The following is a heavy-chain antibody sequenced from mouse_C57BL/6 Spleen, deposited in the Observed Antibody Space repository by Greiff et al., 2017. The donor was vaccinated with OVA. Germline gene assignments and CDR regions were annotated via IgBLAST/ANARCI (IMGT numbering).Heavy chain of an antibody. J-gene: IGHJ3*01. V-gene: IGHV1-61*01. Sequence: VQLQQPGAELVRPGSSVKLSCKASGYTFTSYWMDWVKQRPGQGLEWIGNIYPSDSETHYNQKFKDKATLTVDKSSSTAYMQLSSLTSEDSAVYYCARGSSHEGFAYWGQGTLVTVSA. CDR2: IYPSDSET. D-gene: IGHD1-1*01. CDR3: ARGSSHEGFAY. CDR1: GYTFTSYW.